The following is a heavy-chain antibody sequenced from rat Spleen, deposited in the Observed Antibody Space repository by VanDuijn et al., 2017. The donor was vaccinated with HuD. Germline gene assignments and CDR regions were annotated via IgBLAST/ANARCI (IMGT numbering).Heavy chain of an antibody. V-gene: IGHV5-31*01. J-gene: IGHJ2*01. CDR1: GFTFSNHG. D-gene: IGHD1-11*01. CDR2: ITNTGGST. Sequence: EVQLVETGGGLVQPGRSLKLSCVASGFTFSNHGMHWIRQAPAKGLEWVASITNTGGSTFYPDSVKGRFTISRDNAKSTLYLQMDSLRSEDTATYYCARQEDYGGYSRDYFGYWGQGVVVTVSS. CDR3: ARQEDYGGYSRDYFGY.